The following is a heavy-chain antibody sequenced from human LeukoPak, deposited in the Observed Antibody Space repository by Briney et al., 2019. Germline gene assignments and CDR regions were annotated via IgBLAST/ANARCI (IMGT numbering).Heavy chain of an antibody. CDR3: ARDSSGYREPPYYFDY. J-gene: IGHJ4*02. Sequence: GASVKVSCTASGGTFSSYAISWVRQAPGQGLEWMGGIIPIFGTANYAQKFQGRVTITTDESTSTAYMELSSLRSEDTAVYYCARDSSGYREPPYYFDYWGQGTLVTVSS. D-gene: IGHD3-22*01. CDR1: GGTFSSYA. V-gene: IGHV1-69*05. CDR2: IIPIFGTA.